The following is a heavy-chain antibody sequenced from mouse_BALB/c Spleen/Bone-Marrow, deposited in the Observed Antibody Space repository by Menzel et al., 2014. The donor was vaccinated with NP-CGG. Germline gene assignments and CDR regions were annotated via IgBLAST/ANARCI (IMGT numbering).Heavy chain of an antibody. CDR3: ARKFYYFDY. CDR2: ISYSGGT. V-gene: IGHV3-2*02. CDR1: GYSITSDYA. J-gene: IGHJ2*01. Sequence: EVKLQESGPGLVKPSQSLSLPCTVTGYSITSDYAWNWIRQFPGNKLEWMGSISYSGGTDYSPTLKSRFSITRDTSKNQFFLQLNSVTAEDTATYYCARKFYYFDYWGHGTTLTVSS.